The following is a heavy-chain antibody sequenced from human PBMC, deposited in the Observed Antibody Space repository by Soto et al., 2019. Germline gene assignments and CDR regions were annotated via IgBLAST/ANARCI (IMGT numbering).Heavy chain of an antibody. V-gene: IGHV3-48*03. D-gene: IGHD2-15*01. CDR1: GFTFSSYA. J-gene: IGHJ6*02. CDR3: AREPSRYCSGGSCFYYGMDV. CDR2: ISGSGSTI. Sequence: GGSLRLSCAASGFTFSSYAMSWVRQAPGKGLEWVSHISGSGSTIYYADSVKGRFTISRDNAKNTLYLQMNSLRAEDTAVYYCAREPSRYCSGGSCFYYGMDVWGQGTTVTVSS.